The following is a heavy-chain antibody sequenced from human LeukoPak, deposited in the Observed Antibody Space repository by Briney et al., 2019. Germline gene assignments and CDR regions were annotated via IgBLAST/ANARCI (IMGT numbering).Heavy chain of an antibody. J-gene: IGHJ4*02. D-gene: IGHD4-11*01. CDR1: GFTFRSYW. CDR3: ATDLDYTFDY. V-gene: IGHV3-7*01. Sequence: PGGSLRLSCAASGFTFRSYWMAWVRQAPGKGLEWVANIKPDGSEKYYVDSVKGRFTISRDNAENTLYLQMDSLRADDTAVYYCATDLDYTFDYWGRGTLVTVSS. CDR2: IKPDGSEK.